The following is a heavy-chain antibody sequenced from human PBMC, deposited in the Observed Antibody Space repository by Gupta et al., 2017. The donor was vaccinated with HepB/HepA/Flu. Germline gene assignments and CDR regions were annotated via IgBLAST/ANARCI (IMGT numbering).Heavy chain of an antibody. D-gene: IGHD5-24*01. J-gene: IGHJ3*01. CDR2: ITSDSDSI. V-gene: IGHV3-21*06. CDR1: DSTVITYT. CDR3: ARDANRNGHTDTFDL. Sequence: EVQLVESGGGLVKPGGPLLLPVATYDSTVITYTLTWFLQAPGKGLEFVSSITSDSDSISYADPVKGRFTTSRDNAKNLLYLHMDSLRTEDTAVYYCARDANRNGHTDTFDLWGQGTIVTVSS.